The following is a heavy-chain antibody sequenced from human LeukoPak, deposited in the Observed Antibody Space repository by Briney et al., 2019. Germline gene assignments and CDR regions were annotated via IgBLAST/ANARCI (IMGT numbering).Heavy chain of an antibody. CDR3: ARDRGGYTYSHDY. D-gene: IGHD5-18*01. J-gene: IGHJ4*02. CDR2: IYYNGST. CDR1: GGSISSSSYY. Sequence: PSETLSLTCTVSGGSISSSSYYWGWIRQPPGKGLEWIGSIYYNGSTYYNPSLKSRVTISIDTSKNQFSLKLSSVTAADTAVYYCARDRGGYTYSHDYWGQGTLVTVSS. V-gene: IGHV4-39*07.